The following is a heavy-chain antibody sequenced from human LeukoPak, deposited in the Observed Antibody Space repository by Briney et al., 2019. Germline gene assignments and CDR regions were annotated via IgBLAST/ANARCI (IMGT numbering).Heavy chain of an antibody. D-gene: IGHD3-9*01. CDR3: AKSPPAGRYFRLDY. CDR1: GFTFSSYG. CDR2: ISGSGGST. Sequence: PGGSLRLSCAASGFTFSSYGMSWVRQAPGKGLEWVSAISGSGGSTYYADSVKGRFTISRDNSKNTLYLQMNSLRAEDTAVYYCAKSPPAGRYFRLDYWGQGTLVTVSS. V-gene: IGHV3-23*01. J-gene: IGHJ4*02.